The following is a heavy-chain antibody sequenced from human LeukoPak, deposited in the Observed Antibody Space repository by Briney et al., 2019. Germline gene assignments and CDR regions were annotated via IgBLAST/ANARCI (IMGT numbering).Heavy chain of an antibody. Sequence: GGSLRLSCAASGFTFHDYYMSWIRQAPGKGLEWFSYINIGGTDTHYADSVKGRFTISRDNAKKSLYLEMNNLRAEDTAVYYCATDGAGFDTWGQGVLVTVSS. CDR1: GFTFHDYY. CDR2: INIGGTDT. V-gene: IGHV3-11*01. CDR3: ATDGAGFDT. J-gene: IGHJ5*02.